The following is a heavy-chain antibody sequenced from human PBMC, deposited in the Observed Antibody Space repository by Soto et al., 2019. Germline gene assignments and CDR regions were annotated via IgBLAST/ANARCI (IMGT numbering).Heavy chain of an antibody. CDR1: GGSISSSSYY. D-gene: IGHD3-16*02. CDR2: IYYSGST. Sequence: QLQLQESGPGLVKPSETLSLTCTVSGGSISSSSYYWGWIRQPPGKGLEWIGSIYYSGSTYYNPSLKSRVTISVDTSKNQFSLKLSSVTAADTAVYYCARQGTYYDYVWGSYRYVDYWGQGTLVTVSS. V-gene: IGHV4-39*01. J-gene: IGHJ4*02. CDR3: ARQGTYYDYVWGSYRYVDY.